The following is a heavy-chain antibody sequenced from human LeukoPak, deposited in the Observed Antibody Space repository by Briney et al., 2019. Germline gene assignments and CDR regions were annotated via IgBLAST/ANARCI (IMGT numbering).Heavy chain of an antibody. CDR1: GFTFSTYG. J-gene: IGHJ5*02. CDR2: ISNDGNSK. Sequence: GGTLRLSCAASGFTFSTYGMHWVRQAPGKGLEWVAVISNDGNSKFYSDSVKGRFTISRDNSKNTVYLQMNSLKTEDTAVYYCAGKVCGSAGSYYNNWLDPWGQGTLVTVSS. CDR3: AGKVCGSAGSYYNNWLDP. V-gene: IGHV3-30*03. D-gene: IGHD3-10*01.